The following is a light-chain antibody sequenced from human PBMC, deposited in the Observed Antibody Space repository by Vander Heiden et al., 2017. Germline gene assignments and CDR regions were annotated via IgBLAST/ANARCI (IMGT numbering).Light chain of an antibody. CDR2: DDG. Sequence: SSALTPPPSVSAAPGPTSRITCGGANIGTKGVYWYHQKPGQAPVLVVYDDGARPSGIPERFSGSDSGNTAALTISRGEAGDEADYFCQVWDGDTDHAVFGGGTKLTVL. V-gene: IGLV3-21*02. CDR3: QVWDGDTDHAV. CDR1: NIGTKG. J-gene: IGLJ2*01.